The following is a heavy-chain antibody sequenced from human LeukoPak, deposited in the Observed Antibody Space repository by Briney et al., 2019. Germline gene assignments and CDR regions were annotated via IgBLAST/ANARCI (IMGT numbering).Heavy chain of an antibody. D-gene: IGHD6-19*01. CDR1: GYTFTGYY. V-gene: IGHV1-46*01. J-gene: IGHJ4*02. CDR3: ARVKYSSGWYPY. CDR2: VNPSGGST. Sequence: ASVKVSCKASGYTFTGYYMHWVRQAPGQGLEWMGIVNPSGGSTSYAQKFQGRVTMTRDMSTSTVYMELSSLRSEDTAVYYCARVKYSSGWYPYWGQGTLVTVSS.